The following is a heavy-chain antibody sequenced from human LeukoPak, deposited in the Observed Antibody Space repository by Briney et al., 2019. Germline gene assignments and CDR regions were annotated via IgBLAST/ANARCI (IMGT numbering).Heavy chain of an antibody. V-gene: IGHV4-4*02. CDR3: ARGLRLSSDWYRGWFDP. D-gene: IGHD6-19*01. J-gene: IGHJ5*02. CDR1: GFTFTTAW. Sequence: GSLRLSCAASGFTFTTAWMSWVRQPPGKGLEWIGEIYHSGSTNYNSSLKSRVSISVDASKNQFSLRLTSVTAADTAVYYCARGLRLSSDWYRGWFDPWGHGIVVTVSS. CDR2: IYHSGST.